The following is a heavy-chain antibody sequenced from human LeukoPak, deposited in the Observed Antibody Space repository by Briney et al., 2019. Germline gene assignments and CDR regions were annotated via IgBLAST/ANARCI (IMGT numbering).Heavy chain of an antibody. J-gene: IGHJ4*02. V-gene: IGHV1-8*01. CDR1: GYTFTSYD. CDR2: MNPNSGNT. CDR3: ARDGGSGSYYVY. D-gene: IGHD3-10*01. Sequence: ASVKVSCKASGYTFTSYDINWVRQATGQGLGWMGWMNPNSGNTGYAQKFQGRVTMTRDTSISTAYMELSRLRSDDTAVYYCARDGGSGSYYVYWGQGTLVTVSS.